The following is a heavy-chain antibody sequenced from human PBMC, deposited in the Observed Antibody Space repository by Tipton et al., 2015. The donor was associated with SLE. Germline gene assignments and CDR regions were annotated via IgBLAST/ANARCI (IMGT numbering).Heavy chain of an antibody. D-gene: IGHD1-26*01. CDR3: ANCGVGATTFEY. J-gene: IGHJ4*02. CDR2: ISGFGQRP. V-gene: IGHV3-23*01. CDR1: GFTFYNYG. Sequence: SLRLSCSGSGFTFYNYGMHWVRQAPGKGLEFVSAISGFGQRPYYADSVKGRFTISRDNSKNTLYLQMNSLRAEDTAVYYCANCGVGATTFEYWGQGTLVTVSS.